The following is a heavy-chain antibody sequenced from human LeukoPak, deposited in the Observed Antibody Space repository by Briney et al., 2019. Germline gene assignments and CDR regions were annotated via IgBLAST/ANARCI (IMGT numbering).Heavy chain of an antibody. CDR1: GGSFSGYY. J-gene: IGHJ6*02. D-gene: IGHD1-26*01. CDR2: INHSGST. Sequence: SETLSLTCAVYGGSFSGYYWSWVRQPPGKGLEWIGEINHSGSTNYNPSLKSRVTVSADTSKNQFSLKLSSVTAADTAVYYCARVGGTNYYYYGMDVWGQGTTVTVSS. V-gene: IGHV4-34*01. CDR3: ARVGGTNYYYYGMDV.